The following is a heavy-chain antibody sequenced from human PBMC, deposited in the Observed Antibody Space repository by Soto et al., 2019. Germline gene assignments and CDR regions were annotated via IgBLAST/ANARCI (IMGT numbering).Heavy chain of an antibody. V-gene: IGHV4-30-4*01. J-gene: IGHJ4*02. CDR2: IYYSGST. D-gene: IGHD5-12*01. Sequence: PSETLSLTCTVSGGSISSGDYYWSWIRQPPGKGLEWIGYIYYSGSTYYNPSLKSRVTIPVDTSKNQFSLKLSSVTAADTAVYYCARVLMGYDTTHQFDYWGQGTLVTVSS. CDR3: ARVLMGYDTTHQFDY. CDR1: GGSISSGDYY.